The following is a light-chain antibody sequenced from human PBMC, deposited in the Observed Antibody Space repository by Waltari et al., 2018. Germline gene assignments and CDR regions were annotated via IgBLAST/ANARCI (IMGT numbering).Light chain of an antibody. CDR2: GAS. CDR1: RDISSY. V-gene: IGKV1-33*01. J-gene: IGKJ4*01. Sequence: DIQMTQSPSSLSATVGDRLTITCQSSRDISSYLNCYQHKPGRAPKLLIYGASNLETGVPSRFSGSGSGTDFVFTINNLHPEDFATYYCQQYGSLPSTFGGGTTVEIQ. CDR3: QQYGSLPST.